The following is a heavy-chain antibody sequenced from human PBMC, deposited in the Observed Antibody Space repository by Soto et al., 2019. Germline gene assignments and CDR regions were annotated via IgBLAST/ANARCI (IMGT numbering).Heavy chain of an antibody. J-gene: IGHJ4*02. CDR1: GFTFSSFS. CDR3: ARQGVAVEVDY. V-gene: IGHV3-48*01. CDR2: ISGSSSTI. D-gene: IGHD2-15*01. Sequence: EVQLVESGGGLVQPGGYLRLSCAASGFTFSSFSMNWVRQAPGKGLEWVSDISGSSSTIYYADSVKGRFTVSRDNAKNSLYMQMNSLRAEETAVYYCARQGVAVEVDYWGQGTLVTVSS.